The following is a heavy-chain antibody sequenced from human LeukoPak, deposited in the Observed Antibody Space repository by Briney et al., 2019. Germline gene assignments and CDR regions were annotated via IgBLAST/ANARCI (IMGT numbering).Heavy chain of an antibody. Sequence: ASVTVSCKSYGYTSSNYGISWMRQAPGQGFEWMGWISTHNDNTNYAQKFHGRVTMTTDKSTSTAYMELRSLTSDDTAVYYCARDVPGSIGTTARFDPWGQGTLVTVSS. J-gene: IGHJ5*02. V-gene: IGHV1-18*01. CDR1: GYTSSNYG. CDR3: ARDVPGSIGTTARFDP. CDR2: ISTHNDNT. D-gene: IGHD1-1*01.